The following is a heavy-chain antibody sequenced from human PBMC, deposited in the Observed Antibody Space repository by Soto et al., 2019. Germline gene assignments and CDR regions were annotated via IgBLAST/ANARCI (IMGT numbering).Heavy chain of an antibody. CDR3: ARGRIVVVVAARFDY. J-gene: IGHJ4*02. Sequence: QVQLQQWGAGLLKPSETLSLTCAVYGGSFSGYYWSWIRQPPGKGLEWIGEINHSGSTNYNPSLKSRVTIXXDXSXXQFSLKLSSVTAADTAVYYCARGRIVVVVAARFDYWGQGTLVTVSS. CDR1: GGSFSGYY. CDR2: INHSGST. V-gene: IGHV4-34*01. D-gene: IGHD2-15*01.